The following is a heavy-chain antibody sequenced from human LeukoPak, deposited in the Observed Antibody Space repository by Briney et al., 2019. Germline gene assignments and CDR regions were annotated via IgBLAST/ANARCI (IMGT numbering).Heavy chain of an antibody. J-gene: IGHJ4*02. D-gene: IGHD3-22*01. CDR1: GFAFSTSA. Sequence: GGSLGLSCAASGFAFSTSAMHWVRQSPGKGLEWLAILSFDGSQMFYADSLKGRFTISRDNSKSTLYLQMNSLRAEDTAVYYCAQSLRDYDSSGYYWEYWGQGTLVTVSS. CDR3: AQSLRDYDSSGYYWEY. V-gene: IGHV3-30*02. CDR2: LSFDGSQM.